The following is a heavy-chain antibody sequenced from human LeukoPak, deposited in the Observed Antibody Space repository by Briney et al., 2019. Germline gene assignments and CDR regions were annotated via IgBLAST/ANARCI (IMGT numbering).Heavy chain of an antibody. CDR3: ARDNYYDSSGYYANFDY. J-gene: IGHJ4*02. V-gene: IGHV1-18*01. CDR2: ISAYNGNT. CDR1: GSTFTSYG. D-gene: IGHD3-22*01. Sequence: GASVKVSCKASGSTFTSYGISWVRQAPGQGLEWMGWISAYNGNTNYAQKLQGRVTMTTDTSTSTAYMELRSLRSDDTAVYYCARDNYYDSSGYYANFDYWGQGTLVTVSS.